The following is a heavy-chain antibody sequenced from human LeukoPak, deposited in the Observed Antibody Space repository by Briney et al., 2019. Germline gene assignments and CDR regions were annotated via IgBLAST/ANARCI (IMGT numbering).Heavy chain of an antibody. CDR1: GGSISSYY. Sequence: PSETLSLTCTVSGGSISSYYWSWIRQPAGKGLEWIGRIYTSGSTNYNPFLKSRVTMSVDTSKNQFPLRLSSVTAADTAVYYCAASVAGVVYYYYYYMDVWGKGTTVTVSS. D-gene: IGHD6-19*01. CDR3: AASVAGVVYYYYYYMDV. CDR2: IYTSGST. V-gene: IGHV4-4*07. J-gene: IGHJ6*03.